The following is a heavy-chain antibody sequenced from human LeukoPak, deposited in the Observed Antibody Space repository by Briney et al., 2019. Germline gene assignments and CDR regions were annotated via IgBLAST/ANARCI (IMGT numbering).Heavy chain of an antibody. CDR2: ISGRGSST. V-gene: IGHV3-23*01. CDR1: GFTFSSYA. D-gene: IGHD2-21*01. Sequence: GGSLRLSCAASGFTFSSYAMSWVRQAPGKGREWVSAISGRGSSTYYADSVKGRFTISRDNSKSTLYLQMNSLRAEDTAVYYCAKLGGGDCYFHFDIWGQGTMVTVPS. J-gene: IGHJ3*02. CDR3: AKLGGGDCYFHFDI.